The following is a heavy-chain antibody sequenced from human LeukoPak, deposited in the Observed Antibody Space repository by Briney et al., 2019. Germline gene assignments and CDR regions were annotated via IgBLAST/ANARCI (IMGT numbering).Heavy chain of an antibody. J-gene: IGHJ4*02. V-gene: IGHV3-30*18. D-gene: IGHD1-26*01. Sequence: GGSLRLSCAASGFTFSNYGMHWVRQAPGKGLEWVAVISYDGSNKYYADSVKGRFTISRDNSKNTLYLQMNSLRAEDTAVYYCAKDLREWELLVDYWGQGTLVTVSS. CDR1: GFTFSNYG. CDR2: ISYDGSNK. CDR3: AKDLREWELLVDY.